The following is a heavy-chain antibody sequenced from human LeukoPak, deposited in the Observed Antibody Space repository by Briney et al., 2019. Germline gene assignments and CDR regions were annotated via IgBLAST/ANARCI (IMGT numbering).Heavy chain of an antibody. CDR2: IYYSGST. CDR1: GGSISSSSYY. Sequence: SSETLSLTCTVSGGSISSSSYYWGWIRQPPGKGLEWIGSIYYSGSTYYNPSLESRVTISVDTSKNQFSLKLSSVTAADTAVYYCARHRDYYDSSGYYNPHAFDIWGQGTMVTVSS. V-gene: IGHV4-39*01. CDR3: ARHRDYYDSSGYYNPHAFDI. J-gene: IGHJ3*02. D-gene: IGHD3-22*01.